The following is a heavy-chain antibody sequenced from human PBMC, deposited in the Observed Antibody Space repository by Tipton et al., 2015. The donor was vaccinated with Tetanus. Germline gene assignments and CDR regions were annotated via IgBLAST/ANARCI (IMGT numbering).Heavy chain of an antibody. Sequence: GLVKPSETLSLTCTVSGGSLSTSHWAWIRQPPGKRLEWVGKITYSRATNYNSSLKSRVTMSLDTSTSQFSLRLSSVTAADTAVYYCARDHGITWGGMGYYYGMDVWGQGTTVTVSS. J-gene: IGHJ6*02. CDR2: ITYSRAT. D-gene: IGHD3-16*01. CDR1: GGSLSTSH. V-gene: IGHV4-59*12. CDR3: ARDHGITWGGMGYYYGMDV.